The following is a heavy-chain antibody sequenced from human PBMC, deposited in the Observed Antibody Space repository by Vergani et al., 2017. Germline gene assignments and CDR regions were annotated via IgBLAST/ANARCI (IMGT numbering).Heavy chain of an antibody. Sequence: QLQLQESGSGLVKPSQTLSLTCAVSGGSISSGGYSWSWIRQPPGKGLEWIGYIYHSGSTYYNPSLKSRVTISVDRSKNQSSLKLSSVTAADTAVYYCASEDRYCSSTSCYQGWGQGTLVTVSS. D-gene: IGHD2-2*01. CDR1: GGSISSGGYS. J-gene: IGHJ4*02. V-gene: IGHV4-30-2*01. CDR3: ASEDRYCSSTSCYQG. CDR2: IYHSGST.